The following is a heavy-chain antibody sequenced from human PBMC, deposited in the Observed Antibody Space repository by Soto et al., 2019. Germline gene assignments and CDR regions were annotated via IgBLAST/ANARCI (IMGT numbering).Heavy chain of an antibody. D-gene: IGHD3-3*01. V-gene: IGHV3-21*01. CDR2: ISSSSSYI. Sequence: EVQLVESGGGLVKPGGSLRLSCAASGFTFSSYSMNWVRQAPGKGLEWVSSISSSSSYIYYADSVKGRFTISRDNAKNSLYLQMNSLRAEDTAVHYCARGMGFWSGYFDYWGQGILVTVSS. CDR1: GFTFSSYS. J-gene: IGHJ4*02. CDR3: ARGMGFWSGYFDY.